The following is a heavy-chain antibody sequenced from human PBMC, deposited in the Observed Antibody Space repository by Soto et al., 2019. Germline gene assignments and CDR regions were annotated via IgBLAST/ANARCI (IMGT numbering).Heavy chain of an antibody. CDR2: IYYSGST. V-gene: IGHV4-31*03. CDR3: AREFGGWSGYWSWYYYYVMGV. Sequence: PSETLSLTCTVSGGSISSGGYYWSWIRQHPGKGLEWIGYIYYSGSTYYNPSLKSRVTISVDTSKNQFSLKLSSVTAADTAVYYCAREFGGWSGYWSWYYYYVMGVWGQGTTVTVSS. J-gene: IGHJ6*02. CDR1: GGSISSGGYY. D-gene: IGHD3-3*01.